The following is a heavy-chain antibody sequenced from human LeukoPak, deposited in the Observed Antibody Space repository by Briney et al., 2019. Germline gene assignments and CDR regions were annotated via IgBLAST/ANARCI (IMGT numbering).Heavy chain of an antibody. D-gene: IGHD3-16*01. CDR3: ARRGQRLALDV. CDR1: GGSIGTYY. Sequence: SETLSLTCGVSGGSIGTYYWSWIRQPPGKGLEWIAFIHKNGNTNYNPSLRSRVAMSLDTSNNRLSLNLNSVTAADTATYFCARRGQRLALDVWGRGTMVIVSS. CDR2: IHKNGNT. V-gene: IGHV4-59*08. J-gene: IGHJ3*01.